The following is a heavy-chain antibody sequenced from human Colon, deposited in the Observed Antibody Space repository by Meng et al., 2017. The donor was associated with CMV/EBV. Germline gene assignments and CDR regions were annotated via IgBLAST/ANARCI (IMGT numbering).Heavy chain of an antibody. Sequence: ASVKVSCKTSGYNFISYDIIWVRQGPGQGLEWMAWMNPHTGDTVYGQKFQGRLTVTRDTAMNTVYMDLTGLRSDDTAVYFCARGPRGETELLDHWGQGTLVTVSS. J-gene: IGHJ4*02. CDR1: GYNFISYD. CDR3: ARGPRGETELLDH. V-gene: IGHV1-8*01. CDR2: MNPHTGDT. D-gene: IGHD3-10*01.